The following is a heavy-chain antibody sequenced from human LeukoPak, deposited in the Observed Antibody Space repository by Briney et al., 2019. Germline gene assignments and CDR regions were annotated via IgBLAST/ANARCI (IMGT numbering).Heavy chain of an antibody. CDR3: ARYIVSYPHDAFDI. Sequence: SETLSLTCTVSGGSISSYYWSWIRQPPGKGLGGIGYIYYSGSTSYNPSLKSRVTISVDTSKKQFSLKLSSVTAADTAFYYCARYIVSYPHDAFDIWGQGTMVTVSS. D-gene: IGHD1-26*01. CDR2: IYYSGST. CDR1: GGSISSYY. V-gene: IGHV4-59*13. J-gene: IGHJ3*02.